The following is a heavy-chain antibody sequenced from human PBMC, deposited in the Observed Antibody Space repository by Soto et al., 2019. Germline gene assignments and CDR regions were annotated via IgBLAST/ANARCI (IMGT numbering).Heavy chain of an antibody. Sequence: QVQLVESGGGVVQPGTSLRLSCVGSGFTFRSYVIHWVRQAPGKGLEWVALTSYDGSNKYYDDSVKGRFTISRDNSRNTVYLQMYNLRLEDTALYYCARWGTTGGLDVWGQGPLVAVS. CDR2: TSYDGSNK. J-gene: IGHJ4*02. CDR3: ARWGTTGGLDV. V-gene: IGHV3-30*19. CDR1: GFTFRSYV. D-gene: IGHD3-16*01.